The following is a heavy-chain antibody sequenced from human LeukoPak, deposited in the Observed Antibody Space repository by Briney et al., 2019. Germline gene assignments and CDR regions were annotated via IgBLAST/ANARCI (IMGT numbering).Heavy chain of an antibody. CDR3: ARDGCSTTSCFDY. CDR2: IWYDGSNQ. J-gene: IGHJ4*02. Sequence: GGSLRLSCAASGFPFSSYSMYWVRQAPGKGLEWVAFIWYDGSNQHYADSVKGRFTVSRDHSRSTVYLQMNSLRAEDTAVYYCARDGCSTTSCFDYWGQGTLVTVSS. D-gene: IGHD2-2*01. V-gene: IGHV3-33*01. CDR1: GFPFSSYS.